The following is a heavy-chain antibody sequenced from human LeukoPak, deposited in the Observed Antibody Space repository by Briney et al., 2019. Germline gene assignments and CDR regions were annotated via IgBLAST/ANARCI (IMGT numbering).Heavy chain of an antibody. J-gene: IGHJ4*02. D-gene: IGHD3-22*01. CDR1: GFTFSSYW. V-gene: IGHV3-7*03. Sequence: GGSLRLSCAASGFTFSSYWTSWVRQAPGKGLEWVANIKQDGSEKYYVDSVKGRFTISRDNAKNSLYLQMNSLRAEDTAVYYCARDLFSSGYYPYYFDYWGQGTLVTVSS. CDR2: IKQDGSEK. CDR3: ARDLFSSGYYPYYFDY.